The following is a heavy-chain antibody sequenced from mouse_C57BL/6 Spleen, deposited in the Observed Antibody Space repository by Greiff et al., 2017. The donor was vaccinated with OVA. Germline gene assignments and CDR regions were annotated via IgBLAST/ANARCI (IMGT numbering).Heavy chain of an antibody. V-gene: IGHV2-6*01. CDR1: GFSLTSYG. D-gene: IGHD2-3*01. Sequence: VHLVESGPGLVAPSQSLSITCTVSGFSLTSYGVDWVRQSPGKGLEWLGVIWGVGSTNYNSALKSRLSISKDNSKSQVFLKMNSLQTDDTAMYYCASRWSSAIAYWGQGTLVTVSA. CDR3: ASRWSSAIAY. J-gene: IGHJ3*01. CDR2: IWGVGST.